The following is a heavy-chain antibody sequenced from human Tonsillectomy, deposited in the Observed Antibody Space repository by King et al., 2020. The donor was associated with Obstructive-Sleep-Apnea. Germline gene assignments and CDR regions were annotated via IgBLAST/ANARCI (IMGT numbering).Heavy chain of an antibody. V-gene: IGHV3-21*01. CDR3: ARGGDIVVVPGAFDI. CDR1: GFTFSSYS. CDR2: ISNSCSFI. J-gene: IGHJ3*02. Sequence: VQLVESGGGQVKPGGSLRLSCAASGFTFSSYSKNWVRQAPGKGLEWGSSISNSCSFIYYADSVKGRFTIPRDNAKNSLYLQMNSLRAEDTAVYYCARGGDIVVVPGAFDIWGQGTMVTVSS. D-gene: IGHD2-2*01.